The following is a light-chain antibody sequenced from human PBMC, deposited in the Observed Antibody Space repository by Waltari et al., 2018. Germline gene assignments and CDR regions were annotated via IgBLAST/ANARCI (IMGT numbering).Light chain of an antibody. Sequence: GLRPSQFTPSLSQGESSAVFCRASQSVTRTLAWYQQKPGQAPRLLIYDASSRATGIPDRFSGCGYGTDFSLTISRLEPEDFAVYYCQKYGTLPATFGQGTKVEIK. J-gene: IGKJ1*01. CDR1: QSVTRT. V-gene: IGKV3-20*01. CDR2: DAS. CDR3: QKYGTLPAT.